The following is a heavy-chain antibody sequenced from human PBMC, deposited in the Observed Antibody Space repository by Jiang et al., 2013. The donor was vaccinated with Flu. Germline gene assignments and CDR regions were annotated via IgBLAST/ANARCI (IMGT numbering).Heavy chain of an antibody. D-gene: IGHD6-19*01. Sequence: SGYTFTSYDINWVRQATGQGLEWMGWMNPNSGNTGYAQKFQGRVTMTRNTSISTAYMELSSLRSEDTAVYYCAREQWLDVGLYYYYGMDVWGQGTTVTVSS. V-gene: IGHV1-8*01. CDR1: GYTFTSYD. CDR3: AREQWLDVGLYYYYGMDV. J-gene: IGHJ6*02. CDR2: MNPNSGNT.